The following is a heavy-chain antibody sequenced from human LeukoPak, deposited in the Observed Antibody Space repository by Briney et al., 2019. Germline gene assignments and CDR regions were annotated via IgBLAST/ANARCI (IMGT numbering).Heavy chain of an antibody. CDR2: ISGSGGST. CDR3: AKEDYDFWSGKENWFDP. CDR1: EFDFSSYA. D-gene: IGHD3-3*01. J-gene: IGHJ5*02. V-gene: IGHV3-23*01. Sequence: GGSLRLSCAASEFDFSSYAMSWVRQAPGKGLEWVSAISGSGGSTYYADSVKGRFTISRDNSKNTLYLQMNSLRAEDTAVYYCAKEDYDFWSGKENWFDPWGQGTLVTVSS.